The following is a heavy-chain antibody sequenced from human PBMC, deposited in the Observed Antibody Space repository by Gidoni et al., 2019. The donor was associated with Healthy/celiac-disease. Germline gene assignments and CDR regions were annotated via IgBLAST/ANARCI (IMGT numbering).Heavy chain of an antibody. CDR2: ISRSSSTI. CDR3: ARDRLPNPAYYYYGMDV. CDR1: GLPFITYS. J-gene: IGHJ6*02. V-gene: IGHV3-48*01. D-gene: IGHD6-25*01. Sequence: EVQLVESGGGLVQPGGPLGLSFAALGLPFITYSMNWFRQVPGKGLEWVSYISRSSSTIYYADSVKGRFTIYRDNAKNSLYLQMNSLRAEDTAVYYCARDRLPNPAYYYYGMDVWGQGTTVTVSS.